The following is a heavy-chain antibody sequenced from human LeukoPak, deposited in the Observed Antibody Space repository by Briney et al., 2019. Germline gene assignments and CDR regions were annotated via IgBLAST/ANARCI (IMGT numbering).Heavy chain of an antibody. D-gene: IGHD3-22*01. Sequence: PGESLKISCKGSGYTFTNYWIGWVRQMPGKGLEWMGIIYPGDSDTTYSPSFQGQVTISADKSISAASLQWSSLKASDTAMYYCARRLMYYYDTSGYDVAFDIWGQGTMVTVSS. CDR1: GYTFTNYW. CDR2: IYPGDSDT. V-gene: IGHV5-51*01. CDR3: ARRLMYYYDTSGYDVAFDI. J-gene: IGHJ3*02.